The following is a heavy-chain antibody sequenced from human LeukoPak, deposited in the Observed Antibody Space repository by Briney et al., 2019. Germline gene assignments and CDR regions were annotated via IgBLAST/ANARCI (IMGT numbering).Heavy chain of an antibody. D-gene: IGHD5-18*01. V-gene: IGHV3-74*01. CDR2: INSDGSTT. CDR3: ARESYGLIDY. J-gene: IGHJ4*02. Sequence: PGGSLRLSCAASGFTFSTYWMHWVRQAPGKGLAWVSRINSDGSTTSYADFVKGRFTISRDNAKNTLYLQMNSLRAEDTAVYYCARESYGLIDYWGQGTLVTVSS. CDR1: GFTFSTYW.